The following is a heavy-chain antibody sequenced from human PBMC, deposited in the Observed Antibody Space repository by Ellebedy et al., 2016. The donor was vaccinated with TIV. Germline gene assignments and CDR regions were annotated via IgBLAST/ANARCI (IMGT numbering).Heavy chain of an antibody. V-gene: IGHV1-46*01. CDR3: ARVDSGSYLASYYYYGMDV. D-gene: IGHD1-26*01. Sequence: ASVKVSCKASGYTFTSYDINWVRQAPGQGLEWMGIINPSGGSTSYAQKFQGRVTMTRETSASTAYMELSSLRSEDTAVYYCARVDSGSYLASYYYYGMDVWGQGTTVTVSS. CDR2: INPSGGST. CDR1: GYTFTSYD. J-gene: IGHJ6*02.